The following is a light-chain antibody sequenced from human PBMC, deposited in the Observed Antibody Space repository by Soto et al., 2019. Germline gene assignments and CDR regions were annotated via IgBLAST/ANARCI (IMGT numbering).Light chain of an antibody. CDR2: GAS. V-gene: IGKV3-15*01. Sequence: EIVMTQSPATLSVSPGERATLSCRASQSIHSNLAWYQQKPGQAPRLLFYGASTRATGIPARFSVSGSGTEFTLTINSLQSEDSAVYYCQQYENWPRTFGQGTKVEIK. J-gene: IGKJ1*01. CDR3: QQYENWPRT. CDR1: QSIHSN.